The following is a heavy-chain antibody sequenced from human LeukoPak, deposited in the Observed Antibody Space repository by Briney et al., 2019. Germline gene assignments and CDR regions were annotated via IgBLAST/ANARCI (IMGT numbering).Heavy chain of an antibody. CDR3: ARESVGWLIHDY. D-gene: IGHD6-19*01. V-gene: IGHV4-39*07. J-gene: IGHJ4*02. CDR1: GGSLSDYY. Sequence: SETLSLTRAVYGGSLSDYYWGWVRPPPGKGLGWIGSIYYSGSTYYNPSLKSRVTISVDTSKNQFSLKLSSVTAADTAVYYCARESVGWLIHDYWGQGTLVTVSS. CDR2: IYYSGST.